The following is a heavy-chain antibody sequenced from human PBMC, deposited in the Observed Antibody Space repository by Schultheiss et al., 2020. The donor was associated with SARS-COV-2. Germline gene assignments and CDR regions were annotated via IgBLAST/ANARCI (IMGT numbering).Heavy chain of an antibody. CDR2: INHSGST. CDR3: ASFGLYCSGGSCPDY. V-gene: IGHV4-34*01. J-gene: IGHJ4*02. D-gene: IGHD2-15*01. CDR1: GGSFSGYY. Sequence: SETLSLTCAVYGGSFSGYYWSWIRQPPGKGLEWIGEINHSGSTNYNPSLKSRVTISVDTSKNQFSLKLSSVTAADTAVYYCASFGLYCSGGSCPDYWGQGTLVTVSS.